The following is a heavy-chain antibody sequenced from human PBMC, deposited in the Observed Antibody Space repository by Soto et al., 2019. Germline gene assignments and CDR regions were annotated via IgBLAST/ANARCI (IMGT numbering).Heavy chain of an antibody. V-gene: IGHV4-59*01. J-gene: IGHJ6*02. CDR2: IYYSGST. CDR1: GGSISSYY. Sequence: SETLSLTCTVSGGSISSYYWSWIRQPPGKGLEWIGYIYYSGSTNYNPSLKSRVTISVDTSKNQFSLKLSSVTAADTAVYYCARANYNWNDVGRYYYYYGMDVWGQGTTVTVSS. D-gene: IGHD1-20*01. CDR3: ARANYNWNDVGRYYYYYGMDV.